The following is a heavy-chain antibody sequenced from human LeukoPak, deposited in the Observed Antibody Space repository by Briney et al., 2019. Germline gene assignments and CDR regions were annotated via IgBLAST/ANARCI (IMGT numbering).Heavy chain of an antibody. Sequence: SETLSLTCTVSGGSISSYYWSWIRQPAGKGLEWIGRIYTSGSTNYNPSLKSRVTMSVDTSKNQFSLKLSSVTAADTAVYYCARVRTVGATMAFDYWGQGTLVTVSS. D-gene: IGHD1-26*01. J-gene: IGHJ4*02. CDR1: GGSISSYY. CDR2: IYTSGST. CDR3: ARVRTVGATMAFDY. V-gene: IGHV4-4*07.